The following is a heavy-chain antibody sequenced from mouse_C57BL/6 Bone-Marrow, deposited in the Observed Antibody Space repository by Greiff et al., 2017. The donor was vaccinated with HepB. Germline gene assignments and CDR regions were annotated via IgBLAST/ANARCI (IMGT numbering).Heavy chain of an antibody. CDR1: GFSLTSYG. D-gene: IGHD3-2*02. CDR2: IWGVGST. J-gene: IGHJ2*01. V-gene: IGHV2-6*01. CDR3: ASDQLRLRFDY. Sequence: VQRVESGPGLVAPSQSLSITCTVSGFSLTSYGVDWVRQSPGKGLEWLGVIWGVGSTNYNSALKSRLSISKDNSKSQVFLKMNSLQTDDTAMYYCASDQLRLRFDYWGQGTTLTVSS.